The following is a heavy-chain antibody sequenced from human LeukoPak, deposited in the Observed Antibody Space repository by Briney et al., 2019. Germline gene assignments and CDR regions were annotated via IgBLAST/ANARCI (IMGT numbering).Heavy chain of an antibody. CDR1: GGSVGSNY. D-gene: IGHD6-6*01. Sequence: PSETLSLTCSVSGGSVGSNYWSWVRQPPGKGLEWIGYISYSGDTKCNPSLKSRLSMSVDTSKNQCSLMLTSVTAADTAMYYCARGTSNPLVEYWGQGTLVTVSS. CDR3: ARGTSNPLVEY. V-gene: IGHV4-59*02. J-gene: IGHJ4*02. CDR2: ISYSGDT.